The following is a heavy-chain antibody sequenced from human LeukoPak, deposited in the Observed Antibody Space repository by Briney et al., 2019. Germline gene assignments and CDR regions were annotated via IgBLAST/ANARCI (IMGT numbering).Heavy chain of an antibody. J-gene: IGHJ4*02. CDR1: GGSISSSSYY. D-gene: IGHD3-10*01. CDR2: IYYSGST. V-gene: IGHV4-39*07. CDR3: ARDTDYYGSGSYTY. Sequence: SETLSLTCTVSGGSISSSSYYWGWIRQPPGKGLEWIGSIYYSGSTYYNPSLKSRVTISVDTSKNQFSLKLSSVTAADTAVYYCARDTDYYGSGSYTYWGQGTLVTVSS.